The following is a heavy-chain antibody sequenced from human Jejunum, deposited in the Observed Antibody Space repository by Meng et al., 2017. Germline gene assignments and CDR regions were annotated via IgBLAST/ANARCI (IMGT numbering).Heavy chain of an antibody. Sequence: GGSLRLSCAASGFTFSPYEMNWVRKAPGKGLGGVSYISSSGSNINYADSVKGRFTISRDNAKNSLYLQMNSLGAEDTSVYYCARKGILYYYRGMDVWGQGTTVTVSS. CDR2: ISSSGSNI. V-gene: IGHV3-48*03. CDR3: ARKGILYYYRGMDV. CDR1: GFTFSPYE. D-gene: IGHD1-14*01. J-gene: IGHJ6*02.